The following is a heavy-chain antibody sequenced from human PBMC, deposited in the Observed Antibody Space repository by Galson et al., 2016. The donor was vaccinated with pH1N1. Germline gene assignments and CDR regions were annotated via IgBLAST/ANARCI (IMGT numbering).Heavy chain of an antibody. D-gene: IGHD3-22*01. CDR3: ARDTFYFYEYDGYYYFDY. Sequence: SLRLSCAASGFIFSNYWMTWVRQAPGKGLEWVANIKQDGSEKNYVDSVRGRFTISRDNARNSLYLQTDNLRAEDTAVYYCARDTFYFYEYDGYYYFDYRGQGSLVTVSS. V-gene: IGHV3-7*01. CDR2: IKQDGSEK. CDR1: GFIFSNYW. J-gene: IGHJ4*02.